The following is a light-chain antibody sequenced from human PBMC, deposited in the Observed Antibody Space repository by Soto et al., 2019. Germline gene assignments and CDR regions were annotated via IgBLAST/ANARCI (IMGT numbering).Light chain of an antibody. CDR3: QQYNSYPWT. CDR2: KAS. V-gene: IGKV1-5*03. CDR1: QSISTW. J-gene: IGKJ1*01. Sequence: IPMTQSRSTLSASVEDRVTFTCRASQSISTWLAWYQQKPGKAPKLLIYKASTLEVGVPSRFSGSGSGTELTLTISTLQPSDLATYYCQQYNSYPWTFGQGTKV.